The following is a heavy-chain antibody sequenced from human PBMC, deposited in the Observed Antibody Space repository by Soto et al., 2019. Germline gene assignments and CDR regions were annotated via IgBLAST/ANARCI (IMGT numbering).Heavy chain of an antibody. V-gene: IGHV3-9*01. CDR3: AKGLPIKWELLLDAFDI. CDR1: GFTFDDYA. D-gene: IGHD1-26*01. Sequence: GGSLRLSCAASGFTFDDYAMHWVRQAPGKGLEWVSGISWNSGSIGYADSVKGRFTISRDNAKNSLYLQMNSLRAEDTALYYCAKGLPIKWELLLDAFDIWGQGTMVTVSS. CDR2: ISWNSGSI. J-gene: IGHJ3*02.